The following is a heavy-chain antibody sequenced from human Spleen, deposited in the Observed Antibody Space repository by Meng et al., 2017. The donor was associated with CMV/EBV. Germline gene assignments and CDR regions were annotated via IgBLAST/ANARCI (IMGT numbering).Heavy chain of an antibody. Sequence: GESLKISCAASGFTFSSYWMSWVRQAPGKGLEWVANIKQDGSEKYYVDSVKGRFTISRDNAKNSLYLQMNSLRAEDTAVYYCARVGYCSSTSCPYYYYYGMDVWGQGTTVTVSS. D-gene: IGHD2-2*01. J-gene: IGHJ6*02. V-gene: IGHV3-7*01. CDR3: ARVGYCSSTSCPYYYYYGMDV. CDR2: IKQDGSEK. CDR1: GFTFSSYW.